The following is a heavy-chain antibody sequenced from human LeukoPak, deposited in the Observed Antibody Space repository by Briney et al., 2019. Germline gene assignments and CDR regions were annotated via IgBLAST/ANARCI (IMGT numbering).Heavy chain of an antibody. V-gene: IGHV3-30*03. J-gene: IGHJ4*02. CDR3: ACGYSGYDPTDY. CDR2: ISFDGTNK. Sequence: PGRSLRLSCAASGFTFSHYAMHWVRQAPGKGLEWVAIISFDGTNKYYADSVKGRFTISRDSSKNTLYLQMNSLRAEDTAVYYCACGYSGYDPTDYWGQGTLVTVSS. D-gene: IGHD5-12*01. CDR1: GFTFSHYA.